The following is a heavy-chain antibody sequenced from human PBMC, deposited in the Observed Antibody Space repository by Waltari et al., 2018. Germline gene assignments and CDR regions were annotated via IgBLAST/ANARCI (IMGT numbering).Heavy chain of an antibody. CDR3: ASLDRSDFYMDV. CDR1: GFTFSSYG. J-gene: IGHJ6*03. V-gene: IGHV3-30*02. Sequence: QVQLVESGGGVVQPGGSLRLSCAASGFTFSSYGMHWVRQAPGKGLEWGAFIRFDGSNKYYTDSVKGRFTVSRDNSNNTLYLQMHSLRAEDTALYHCASLDRSDFYMDVWGKGTTVTVS. CDR2: IRFDGSNK.